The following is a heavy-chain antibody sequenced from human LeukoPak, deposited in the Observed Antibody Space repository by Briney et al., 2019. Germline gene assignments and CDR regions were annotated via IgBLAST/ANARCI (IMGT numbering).Heavy chain of an antibody. CDR1: GFSFSDYG. CDR3: ARTYDFGRGPPGDAFDN. CDR2: IDARSGIT. V-gene: IGHV3-48*01. Sequence: PGGSLRLSCAASGFSFSDYGMNWVRQAPGKGPEWVSYIDARSGITYYADSVQGRFTLSRDNARESVFLQMDSLRVDDTAVYYCARTYDFGRGPPGDAFDNWGPGTWVIVSA. J-gene: IGHJ3*02. D-gene: IGHD3-3*01.